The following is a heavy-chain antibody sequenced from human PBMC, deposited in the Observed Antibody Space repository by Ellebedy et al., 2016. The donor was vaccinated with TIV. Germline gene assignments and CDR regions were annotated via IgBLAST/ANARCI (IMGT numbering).Heavy chain of an antibody. Sequence: GESLKISCAASGFSFSSYGIDWVRQAPGKGLEWVAAISDDGSYKYYADSVKGRFTTYRDNSKNTLYLQKNRLRTEDTAVYYCVKEDWLDGNKIGSYYFDYWGQGTLVTVSS. V-gene: IGHV3-30*18. J-gene: IGHJ4*02. D-gene: IGHD5-24*01. CDR1: GFSFSSYG. CDR2: ISDDGSYK. CDR3: VKEDWLDGNKIGSYYFDY.